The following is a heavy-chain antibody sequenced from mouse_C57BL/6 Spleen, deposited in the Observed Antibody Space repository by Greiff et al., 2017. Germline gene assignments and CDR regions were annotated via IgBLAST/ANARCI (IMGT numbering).Heavy chain of an antibody. V-gene: IGHV1-19*01. CDR3: ARRYYGSSFAY. D-gene: IGHD1-1*01. J-gene: IGHJ3*01. CDR2: INPYNGGT. CDR1: GYTFTDYY. Sequence: SGPVLVKPGASVKMSCKASGYTFTDYYMNWVKQSHGKSLEWIGVINPYNGGTSYNQKFKGKATLTVDKSSSTAYMELNSLTSEDSAVYYCARRYYGSSFAYWGQGTLVTVSA.